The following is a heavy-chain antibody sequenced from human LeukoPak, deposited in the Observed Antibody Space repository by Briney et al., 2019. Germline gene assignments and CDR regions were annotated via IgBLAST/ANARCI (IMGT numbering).Heavy chain of an antibody. Sequence: GGSLRLSCAASGSTFSSYSMNWVRQAPGKGLEWVSSISSSSSYIYYADSVKGRFTISRDNAKNSLYLQMNSLRAEDTAVYYCAREINDYIWGSYRTNYFDYWGQGTLVTVSS. J-gene: IGHJ4*02. CDR3: AREINDYIWGSYRTNYFDY. V-gene: IGHV3-21*01. CDR1: GSTFSSYS. D-gene: IGHD3-16*02. CDR2: ISSSSSYI.